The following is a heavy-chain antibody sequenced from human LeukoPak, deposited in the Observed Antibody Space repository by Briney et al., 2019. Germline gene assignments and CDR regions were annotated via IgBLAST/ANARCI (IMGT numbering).Heavy chain of an antibody. Sequence: GGSLRLSCAASGFTFSSYSMNWVRQAPGKGLEWVSSISSSSSYIYYADSVKGRFTISRDNAKNSLYLQMNSLRAEDTAVYYCARDRRHIVVVTAIGSDAFDIWGQGTMVTVSS. CDR3: ARDRRHIVVVTAIGSDAFDI. CDR2: ISSSSSYI. J-gene: IGHJ3*02. V-gene: IGHV3-21*01. D-gene: IGHD2-21*02. CDR1: GFTFSSYS.